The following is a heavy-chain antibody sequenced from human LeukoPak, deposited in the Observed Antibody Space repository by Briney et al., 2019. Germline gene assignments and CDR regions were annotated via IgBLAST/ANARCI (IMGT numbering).Heavy chain of an antibody. J-gene: IGHJ5*02. V-gene: IGHV3-64D*06. CDR1: GFPFSGSA. CDR2: ISANGDNT. CDR3: VRDLT. Sequence: GGSLRLYCSASGFPFSGSAMHWVPQAPGKGPEFVSGISANGDNTYYGDSVKVRFTISRDNSKNTVHLQMSSLSPEDTAVYYCVRDLTWGQGTLVIVSS.